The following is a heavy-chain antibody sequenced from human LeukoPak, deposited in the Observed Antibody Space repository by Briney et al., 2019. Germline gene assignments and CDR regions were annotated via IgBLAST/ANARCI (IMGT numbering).Heavy chain of an antibody. D-gene: IGHD2-15*01. CDR1: GFTFSDYD. V-gene: IGHV3-48*03. CDR2: ITSSGSTI. Sequence: GGSLRLSCAASGFTFSDYDMNWVRQAPGKGLEWLSYITSSGSTIYYGDSVKGRFSISRDNAKNSLYLQMNSLRAEDTAAYFCARGVYCSGGSCYFQFDSWGQGTLVTVSS. CDR3: ARGVYCSGGSCYFQFDS. J-gene: IGHJ4*02.